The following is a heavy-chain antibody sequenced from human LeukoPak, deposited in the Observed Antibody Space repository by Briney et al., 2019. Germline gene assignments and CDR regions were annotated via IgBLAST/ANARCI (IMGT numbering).Heavy chain of an antibody. J-gene: IGHJ4*02. Sequence: QSGGSLRLSCAASGFTFSSYAMSWIRQPPGKGLGWIAYIYYSGSTSYNPSLKSRVTISVDTSKNQFSLKLNSVTAADTAMYYCARLFHPALSGNYPFDYWGQGTLVTVSS. CDR3: ARLFHPALSGNYPFDY. V-gene: IGHV4-59*01. CDR2: IYYSGST. CDR1: GFTFSSYA. D-gene: IGHD1-26*01.